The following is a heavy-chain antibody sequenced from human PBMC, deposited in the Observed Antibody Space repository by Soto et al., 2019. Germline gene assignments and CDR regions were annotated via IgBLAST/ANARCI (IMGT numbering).Heavy chain of an antibody. CDR3: TTDYSNYYGMDV. Sequence: GSVTLSCGASGFTVSNASMSWVRQAPGKGLEWFGSIKSKTEGGRTDYAAPVKCRFTISIDVTKMTLYLQTNSLKTEVTSVYYCTTDYSNYYGMDVWGQGTTVTVSS. V-gene: IGHV3-15*05. J-gene: IGHJ6*02. D-gene: IGHD4-4*01. CDR1: GFTVSNAS. CDR2: IKSKTEGGRT.